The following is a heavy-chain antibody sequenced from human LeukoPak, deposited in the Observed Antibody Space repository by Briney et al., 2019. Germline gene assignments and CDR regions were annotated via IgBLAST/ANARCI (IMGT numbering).Heavy chain of an antibody. V-gene: IGHV3-48*04. D-gene: IGHD6-6*01. CDR1: GFTFSSYS. J-gene: IGHJ3*02. CDR2: ITSSATT. Sequence: PGGSLRLSCAASGFTFSSYSMNWIRQAPGKGLEWVSYITSSATTYYADSVKGRFTISRDNAKTSLYLQMNSLRAEDTAVYYCARDLGPHSSSPNWGAFDIWGQGTMVTVSS. CDR3: ARDLGPHSSSPNWGAFDI.